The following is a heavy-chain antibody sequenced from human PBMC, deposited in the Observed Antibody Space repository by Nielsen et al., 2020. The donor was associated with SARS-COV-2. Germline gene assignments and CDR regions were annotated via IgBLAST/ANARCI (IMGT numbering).Heavy chain of an antibody. V-gene: IGHV3-23*01. CDR2: ISGSGGRA. D-gene: IGHD4-11*01. CDR3: ARETLDYPSSFVDY. CDR1: GFTFSSHA. J-gene: IGHJ4*02. Sequence: GESLKISCAASGFTFSSHALHWVRQAPGKGLEWVSSISGSGGRAFYADSVKGRFTISRDNSKDTLYLQMDRLRPEDTAVYFCARETLDYPSSFVDYWGQGTLVTVSP.